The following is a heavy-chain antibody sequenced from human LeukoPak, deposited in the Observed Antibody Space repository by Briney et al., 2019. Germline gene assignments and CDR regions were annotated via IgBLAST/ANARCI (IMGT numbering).Heavy chain of an antibody. CDR1: GGSISSYY. Sequence: SETLSLTCTVSGGSISSYYWSWIRQPPGKGLEWIGYIYYSGSTNYNPSLKSRVTISVDTSKNQFSLKLSSVTAADTAVYYCARDLLSGSGHYYMDVWAKGPRSPSP. V-gene: IGHV4-59*01. J-gene: IGHJ6*03. CDR3: ARDLLSGSGHYYMDV. CDR2: IYYSGST. D-gene: IGHD3-10*01.